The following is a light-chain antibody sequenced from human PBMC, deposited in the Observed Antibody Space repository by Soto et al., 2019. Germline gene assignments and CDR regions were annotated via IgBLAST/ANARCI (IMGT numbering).Light chain of an antibody. Sequence: QSSLTQPASVSGSPVQSITISCTGTSSDVCTYNYFSWYQQHPGKSPKLMIYEVSNWPSGVSNRFSGSKSVNTASLTTSGLQAEDEADYYCTSYTTSXTRVLGGGTK. CDR1: SSDVCTYNY. J-gene: IGLJ3*02. CDR3: TSYTTSXTRV. CDR2: EVS. V-gene: IGLV2-14*01.